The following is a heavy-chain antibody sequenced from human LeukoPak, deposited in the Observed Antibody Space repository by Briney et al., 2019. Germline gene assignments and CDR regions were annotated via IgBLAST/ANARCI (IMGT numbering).Heavy chain of an antibody. CDR1: GYTFTIYG. J-gene: IGHJ4*02. Sequence: ASVKVSCKASGYTFTIYGISWVRQAPGQGLEWMGWISAYNGNTNYAQKFQGWVTMTRDTSISTAYMELSRLRSDDTAVYYCARAFYYGSGSYYNLATDYWGQGTLVTVSS. CDR2: ISAYNGNT. CDR3: ARAFYYGSGSYYNLATDY. V-gene: IGHV1-18*01. D-gene: IGHD3-10*01.